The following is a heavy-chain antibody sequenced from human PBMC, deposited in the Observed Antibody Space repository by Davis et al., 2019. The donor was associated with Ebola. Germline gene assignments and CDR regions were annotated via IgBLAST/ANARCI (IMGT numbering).Heavy chain of an antibody. J-gene: IGHJ6*02. CDR2: IKQDGSEK. V-gene: IGHV3-7*03. Sequence: GESLKIPCAASGFTFSSYWMSRVRQAPGKGLEWVANIKQDGSEKYYVDSVKGRFTISRDNAKNSLYLQMNSLRAEDTAVYYCARERGNYDFWSGYYYYYYYGMDVWGQGTTVTVSS. CDR1: GFTFSSYW. D-gene: IGHD3-3*01. CDR3: ARERGNYDFWSGYYYYYYYGMDV.